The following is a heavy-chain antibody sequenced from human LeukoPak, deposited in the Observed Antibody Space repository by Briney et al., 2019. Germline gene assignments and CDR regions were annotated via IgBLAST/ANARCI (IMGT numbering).Heavy chain of an antibody. CDR2: ISYGGHT. CDR3: ASARTGAVAATVLDY. J-gene: IGHJ4*02. CDR1: GASFSSSGYY. Sequence: SETLSLTCAVSGASFSSSGYYWVWIRQPPGKGLEWIGSISYGGHTYYSPSLRSRVTISVDRSNNRFSLNLSSVTAADTAIYYCASARTGAVAATVLDYWGQGTLVTVSS. D-gene: IGHD6-19*01. V-gene: IGHV4-39*02.